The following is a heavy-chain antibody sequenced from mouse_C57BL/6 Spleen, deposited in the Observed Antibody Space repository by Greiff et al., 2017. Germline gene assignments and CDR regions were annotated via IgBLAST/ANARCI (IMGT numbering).Heavy chain of an antibody. D-gene: IGHD1-2*01. Sequence: EVKLVQSGGGLVKPGASLKLSCAASGFTFSDYGMHWVRQAPEKGLEWVAYISSGSSTIYYADTVKGRFTISRDNAKNTLCLQMTGLRSEDTAMYYCHYGLDYWGQGTTLTVSS. J-gene: IGHJ2*01. CDR1: GFTFSDYG. V-gene: IGHV5-17*01. CDR3: HYGLDY. CDR2: ISSGSSTI.